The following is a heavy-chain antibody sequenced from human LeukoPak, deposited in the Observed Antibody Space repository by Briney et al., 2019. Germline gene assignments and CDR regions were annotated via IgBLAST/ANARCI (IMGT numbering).Heavy chain of an antibody. CDR1: GGTFSSYA. V-gene: IGHV1-18*01. CDR2: ISAYNGNT. D-gene: IGHD4/OR15-4a*01. J-gene: IGHJ6*03. Sequence: ASVKVSCKASGGTFSSYAISWVRQAPGQGLEWMGWISAYNGNTNYAQKLQGRVTMTTDTSTSTAYMELRSLRSDDTAVYYCARVGVLRRKYYYMDVWGKGTTVTVSS. CDR3: ARVGVLRRKYYYMDV.